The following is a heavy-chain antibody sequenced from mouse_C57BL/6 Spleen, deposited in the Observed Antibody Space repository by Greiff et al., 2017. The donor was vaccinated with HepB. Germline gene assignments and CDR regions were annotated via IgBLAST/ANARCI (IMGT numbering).Heavy chain of an antibody. CDR2: IYPGGGYT. CDR1: GYTFTNYW. J-gene: IGHJ1*03. V-gene: IGHV1-63*01. Sequence: QVQLQQSGAELVRPGTSVKLSCTASGYTFTNYWIGWAKQRPGHGLEWIGDIYPGGGYTNYNEKFKGKATLTADKSTSAAYMQFSSLTSEDSAIYYCAIYGNYGDFGVWGTGTTVTVSS. D-gene: IGHD2-1*01. CDR3: AIYGNYGDFGV.